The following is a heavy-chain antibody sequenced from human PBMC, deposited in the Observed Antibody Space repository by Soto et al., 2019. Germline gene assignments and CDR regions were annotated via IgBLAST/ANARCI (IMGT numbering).Heavy chain of an antibody. V-gene: IGHV1-69*02. Sequence: QVQLVQSGAEVKKPGSSVRVSCKASGDTFTFYSINWVRQAPGLGLEWMGRINPILSMSNYAQRFKGRVTMTADNSTSTAYMELSSLRSEDTAMYYCASSYGSGHRAFDYWGQGALVTVSS. CDR3: ASSYGSGHRAFDY. CDR1: GDTFTFYS. CDR2: INPILSMS. D-gene: IGHD3-10*01. J-gene: IGHJ4*02.